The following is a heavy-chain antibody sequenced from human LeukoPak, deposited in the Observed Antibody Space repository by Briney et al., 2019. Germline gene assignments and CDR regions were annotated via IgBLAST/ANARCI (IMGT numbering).Heavy chain of an antibody. V-gene: IGHV3-64D*06. D-gene: IGHD3-10*01. J-gene: IGHJ4*02. Sequence: GGSLRLSCSASGFTFSSYAMHWVRQAPGKGLEYVSVISSNGGSTNYADSVKGRFTISRDNSKNTLYLQMSSLRAEDTAVYYCVKDRHFYYGSGSLLEYWGQGTLVTVSS. CDR1: GFTFSSYA. CDR3: VKDRHFYYGSGSLLEY. CDR2: ISSNGGST.